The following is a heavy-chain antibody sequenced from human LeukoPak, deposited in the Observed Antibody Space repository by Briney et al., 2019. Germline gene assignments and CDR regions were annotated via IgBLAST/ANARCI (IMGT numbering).Heavy chain of an antibody. CDR1: GYTFTSYD. CDR2: IIPIFGTA. CDR3: ASPPDY. V-gene: IGHV1-69*01. J-gene: IGHJ4*02. Sequence: GASVKVSCKASGYTFTSYDINWVRQAPGQGLEWMGGIIPIFGTANYAQKFQGRVTITADESTSTAYMELSSLRSGDTSVYYCASPPDYWGQGTLVTVSS.